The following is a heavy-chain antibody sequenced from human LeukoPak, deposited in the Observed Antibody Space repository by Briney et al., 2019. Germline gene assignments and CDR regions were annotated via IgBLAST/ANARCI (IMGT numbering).Heavy chain of an antibody. D-gene: IGHD4-23*01. CDR3: ARGPMDYGGNSGDWFDP. V-gene: IGHV3-74*01. CDR1: GFTFSSYA. J-gene: IGHJ5*02. CDR2: INSDGSST. Sequence: PGGSKRLSCAPSGFTFSSYAMHWGRQAPGKGLVWVSRINSDGSSTSYADSVKGRFTISRDNAKNTLYLQMNSLRAEDTAVYYCARGPMDYGGNSGDWFDPWGQGSHLGVSS.